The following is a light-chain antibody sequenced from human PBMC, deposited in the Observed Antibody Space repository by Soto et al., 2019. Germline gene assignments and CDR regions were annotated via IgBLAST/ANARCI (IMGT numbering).Light chain of an antibody. CDR3: QQYNSSSWT. CDR1: QSVSSSY. V-gene: IGKV3-20*01. J-gene: IGKJ1*01. Sequence: EIVLTQSPGTLSLSPGERATLSCRASQSVSSSYLAWYQHKPGQAPRLLISGASTGATGIPARFSGSGSGTEFTLTISSLQPDDFATYFCQQYNSSSWTFGQGTKVDIK. CDR2: GAS.